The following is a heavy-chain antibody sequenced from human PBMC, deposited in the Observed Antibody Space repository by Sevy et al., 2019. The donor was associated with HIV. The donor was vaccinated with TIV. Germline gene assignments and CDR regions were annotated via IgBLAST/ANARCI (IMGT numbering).Heavy chain of an antibody. CDR2: IYHSGST. D-gene: IGHD4-17*01. CDR3: AREDGDYVFPYYYYYMDV. CDR1: GYSISSGYY. Sequence: SETLSLTCAVSGYSISSGYYWGWIRQPPGKGLEWIGSIYHSGSTYYNPSLKSRVTISVDTSKNQFSLKLSSVTAADTAVYYCAREDGDYVFPYYYYYMDVWGKGTTVTVSS. J-gene: IGHJ6*03. V-gene: IGHV4-38-2*02.